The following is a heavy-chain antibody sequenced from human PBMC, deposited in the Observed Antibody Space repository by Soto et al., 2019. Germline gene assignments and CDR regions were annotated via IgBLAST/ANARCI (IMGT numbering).Heavy chain of an antibody. J-gene: IGHJ4*02. V-gene: IGHV4-31*03. Sequence: SETLSLTCTVSGGSISSGNYYWSWIRQHPGRGPEWIGYIYYSGSTYYNPSLKSRVTISVDTSQNQFSLKLSSVTAADTAVYYCAGVGGDVGYWGQGALVTVSS. CDR2: IYYSGST. CDR3: AGVGGDVGY. D-gene: IGHD2-21*02. CDR1: GGSISSGNYY.